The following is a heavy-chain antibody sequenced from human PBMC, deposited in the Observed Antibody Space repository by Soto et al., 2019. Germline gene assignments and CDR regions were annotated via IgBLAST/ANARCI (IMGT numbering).Heavy chain of an antibody. J-gene: IGHJ6*02. CDR3: ARGGQYDFWSGYYGEYYYYGMDV. V-gene: IGHV4-59*01. CDR1: GGSISSYY. D-gene: IGHD3-3*01. CDR2: IYDSGRT. Sequence: SETLSLTCTVSGGSISSYYWSWIRQPPGKGLEWIGYIYDSGRTNYNPSLKSRVTISVDTSKNQFSLKLSSVTAADTAVYYCARGGQYDFWSGYYGEYYYYGMDVWGQGTTVTVSS.